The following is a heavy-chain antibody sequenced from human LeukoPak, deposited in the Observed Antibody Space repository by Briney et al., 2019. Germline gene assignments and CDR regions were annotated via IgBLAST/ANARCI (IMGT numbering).Heavy chain of an antibody. V-gene: IGHV4-39*01. Sequence: SETLSLTCTVSGGSISSSNYYWGWIRQPPGKGLEWIGSIYYSGSTYYNPSLKSRVTISVDTSKNQFSLKLSSVTAADTAVYYCARDVGTTGWHTFDYWGQGTLVTVSS. CDR1: GGSISSSNYY. CDR3: ARDVGTTGWHTFDY. J-gene: IGHJ4*02. CDR2: IYYSGST. D-gene: IGHD3-9*01.